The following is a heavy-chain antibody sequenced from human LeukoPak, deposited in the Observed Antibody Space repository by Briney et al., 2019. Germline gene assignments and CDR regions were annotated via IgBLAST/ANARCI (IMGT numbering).Heavy chain of an antibody. CDR3: AKDLGETYYDILSFYYYGMDV. J-gene: IGHJ6*02. Sequence: PGGSLRLSCAASGFTFSSYAMSWVRQAPGKGLEWVSAISGSGGSTYYADSVKGRFTISRDNSKNTLYLQMNSLRAEDTAVYYCAKDLGETYYDILSFYYYGMDVWGRGTTVTVCS. V-gene: IGHV3-23*01. CDR1: GFTFSSYA. D-gene: IGHD3-9*01. CDR2: ISGSGGST.